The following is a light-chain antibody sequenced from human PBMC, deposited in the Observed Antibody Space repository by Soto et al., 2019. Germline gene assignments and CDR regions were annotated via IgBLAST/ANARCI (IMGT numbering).Light chain of an antibody. Sequence: DIQMTQSPSTLSASVGDRVTITCRASQSISTWLAWYQQIPGKAPNLLISKASDLQSGVPSRFSGSGSGTEFTLTISSLQPDDFATYYCQQYKSYPWTFGQGTKVEIK. CDR3: QQYKSYPWT. J-gene: IGKJ1*01. CDR1: QSISTW. V-gene: IGKV1-5*03. CDR2: KAS.